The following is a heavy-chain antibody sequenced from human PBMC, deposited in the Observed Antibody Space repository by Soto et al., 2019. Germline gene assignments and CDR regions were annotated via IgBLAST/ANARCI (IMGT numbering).Heavy chain of an antibody. CDR1: GFTFSSYA. D-gene: IGHD3-16*02. CDR2: ISYDGSNK. Sequence: QMQLVESGGGVVQPGRSLRLSCAASGFTFSSYAMHWVRQAPGKGLEWVAVISYDGSNKYYADSVKGRFTISRDNSKNTLYLQMNSLRAEDTAVYYCARDIEPYGMDVWGQGTTVTVSS. CDR3: ARDIEPYGMDV. V-gene: IGHV3-30-3*01. J-gene: IGHJ6*02.